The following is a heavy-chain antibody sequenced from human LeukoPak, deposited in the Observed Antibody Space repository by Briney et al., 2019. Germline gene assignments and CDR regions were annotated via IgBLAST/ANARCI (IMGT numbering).Heavy chain of an antibody. CDR3: SRAPMIREGGDP. Sequence: GGSLRLSCAASGFTFNSYNMNWVRQAPGKGLEWVSSISSSSTYIYYADSVKGRFTISRDNAKNSLYLQMQSLRAEDTAVYYCSRAPMIREGGDPWGQGTLVIVSS. J-gene: IGHJ5*02. CDR1: GFTFNSYN. D-gene: IGHD3-10*01. V-gene: IGHV3-21*04. CDR2: ISSSSTYI.